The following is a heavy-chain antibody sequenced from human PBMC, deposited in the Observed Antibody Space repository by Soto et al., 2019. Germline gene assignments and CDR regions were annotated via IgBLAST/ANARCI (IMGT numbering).Heavy chain of an antibody. D-gene: IGHD4-17*01. CDR1: GDSISSNNW. J-gene: IGHJ4*02. Sequence: QVQLQESGPGLVKPSGTLSLTCSVSGDSISSNNWWSWVRQPPGKGLEWIGEIYHSGSTNYNPSLKSRVTVLVDNSKNQFSLKLTSVNVADTAVFYCARRRAGYGDPIVYWGPGTLVTVSS. CDR2: IYHSGST. CDR3: ARRRAGYGDPIVY. V-gene: IGHV4-4*02.